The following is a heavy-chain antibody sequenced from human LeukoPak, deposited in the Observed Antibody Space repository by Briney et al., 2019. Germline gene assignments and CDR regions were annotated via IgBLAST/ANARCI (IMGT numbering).Heavy chain of an antibody. D-gene: IGHD1-26*01. V-gene: IGHV3-30*03. CDR1: GFTFSAYG. CDR2: ISYDGSNK. CDR3: ARGGLTIAEATSSWYLDY. J-gene: IGHJ4*02. Sequence: GGSLRLSCAASGFTFSAYGMHWVRQAPGKGLEWVAVISYDGSNKYYADSVKGRFTISRDNSKNTLYLQMNSLRGEDTAVYYCARGGLTIAEATSSWYLDYWGQGTLVTVSS.